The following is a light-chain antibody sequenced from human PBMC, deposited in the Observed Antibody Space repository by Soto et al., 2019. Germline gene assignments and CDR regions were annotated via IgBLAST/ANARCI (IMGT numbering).Light chain of an antibody. V-gene: IGKV3-20*01. CDR2: GAS. J-gene: IGKJ1*01. CDR1: QNFGSSY. CDR3: QQYGRSPTT. Sequence: EVVLTQSPDTVSLSTGERATLSCRPSQNFGSSYLAWYQQKRGQAPRFLIYGASSRATGIPDRFSGSGSGTDFTLTISRLEPEDFAVYYCQQYGRSPTTFGQGTKVDIK.